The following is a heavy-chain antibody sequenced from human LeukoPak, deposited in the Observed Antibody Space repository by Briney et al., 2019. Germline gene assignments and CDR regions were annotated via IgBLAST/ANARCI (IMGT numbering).Heavy chain of an antibody. V-gene: IGHV4-34*01. CDR1: DGSFSGYY. Sequence: PSETLSLTCAVYDGSFSGYYWSWIRQPPGKGLEWIGEINHSGSTNYNPSLKSRVTISVDTSKNQFSLKLSSVTAADTAVYYCASSEVVITTSCAFDIWGQGTMVTVSS. J-gene: IGHJ3*02. D-gene: IGHD3-22*01. CDR2: INHSGST. CDR3: ASSEVVITTSCAFDI.